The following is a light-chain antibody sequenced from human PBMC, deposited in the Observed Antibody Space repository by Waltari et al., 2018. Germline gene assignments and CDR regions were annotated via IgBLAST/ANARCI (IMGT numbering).Light chain of an antibody. CDR1: QNLLYSANSNNY. CDR2: WAS. V-gene: IGKV4-1*01. CDR3: HQHYSSPYS. J-gene: IGKJ2*01. Sequence: DIVMTQYPDSLAVAQGEMASIKCKSSQNLLYSANSNNYLAWYKQKPGQPHKLLIEWASSRVTGVPDHFSGSGSGTDFTLTLSSLQAADVAVYYFHQHYSSPYSFGQGTKLEI.